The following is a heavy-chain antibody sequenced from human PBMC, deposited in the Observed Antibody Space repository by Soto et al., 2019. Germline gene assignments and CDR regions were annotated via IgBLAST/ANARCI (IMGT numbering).Heavy chain of an antibody. J-gene: IGHJ4*02. D-gene: IGHD6-13*01. V-gene: IGHV4-31*03. CDR1: GGSISSGGYY. CDR2: IYYSGST. CDR3: ARVGPGIAAAGTIYFDY. Sequence: TLSLTCTVSGGSISSGGYYWSWIRQHPGKGLEWIGYIYYSGSTYYNPSLKSRVTISVDTSKNQFSLKLSSVTAADTAVYYCARVGPGIAAAGTIYFDYWGQGTLVTVSS.